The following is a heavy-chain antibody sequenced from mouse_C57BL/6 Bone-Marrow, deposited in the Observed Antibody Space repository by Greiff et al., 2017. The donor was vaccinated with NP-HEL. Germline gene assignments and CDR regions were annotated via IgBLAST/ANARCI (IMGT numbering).Heavy chain of an antibody. CDR1: GYTFTSYW. D-gene: IGHD2-2*01. J-gene: IGHJ3*01. CDR2: IDPSDSET. Sequence: QVQLKQPGAELVRPGSSVKLSCKASGYTFTSYWMHWVKQRPIQGLEWIGNIDPSDSETHYNQKFKDKATLTVDKSSSTAYMQLSSLTSEDSAVYYCAREGYGFFFAYWGQGTLVTVSA. CDR3: AREGYGFFFAY. V-gene: IGHV1-52*01.